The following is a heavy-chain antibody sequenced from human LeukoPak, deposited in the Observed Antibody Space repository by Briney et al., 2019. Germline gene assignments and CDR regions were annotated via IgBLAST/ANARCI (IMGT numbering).Heavy chain of an antibody. V-gene: IGHV1-2*04. Sequence: ASVKVSCKASGYTFTGYYMHWVRQAPGQGLEWMGWINPNSGGTNYAQRFQGWVTMTRDTSISTAYMELSRLRSDDTAVYYCARQVIAAAGKRTTYLFDYWGQGTLVTVSS. J-gene: IGHJ4*02. D-gene: IGHD6-13*01. CDR1: GYTFTGYY. CDR3: ARQVIAAAGKRTTYLFDY. CDR2: INPNSGGT.